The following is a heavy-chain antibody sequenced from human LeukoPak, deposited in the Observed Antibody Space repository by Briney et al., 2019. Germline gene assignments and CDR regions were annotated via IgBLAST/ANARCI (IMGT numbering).Heavy chain of an antibody. V-gene: IGHV3-23*01. CDR1: GFTLENYA. CDR2: ISNSEVSSITESGDGT. J-gene: IGHJ6*03. Sequence: GGSLRLSCGASGFTLENYAINWVRQAPGKGLEWVSAISNSEVSSITESGDGTYHADSVKGRFTISRDSSKNTVSLQMNSLRAEDTAIYFCGRVPPPFTMYYMDVWGKGTPVIVSS. CDR3: GRVPPPFTMYYMDV. D-gene: IGHD5-24*01.